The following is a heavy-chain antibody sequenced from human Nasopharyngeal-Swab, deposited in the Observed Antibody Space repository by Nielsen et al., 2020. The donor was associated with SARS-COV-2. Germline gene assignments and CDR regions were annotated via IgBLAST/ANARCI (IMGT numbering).Heavy chain of an antibody. CDR3: AKGPRTYYYDSSGYYYFDY. Sequence: GESLKISCAASGFTFSSHAMSWVRQAPGKGLEWVSAISGSGGSTYYADSVKGLFTISRDNSKNTLYLQMNSLRAEDTAVYYCAKGPRTYYYDSSGYYYFDYWGQGTLVTVSS. V-gene: IGHV3-23*01. CDR2: ISGSGGST. CDR1: GFTFSSHA. D-gene: IGHD3-22*01. J-gene: IGHJ4*02.